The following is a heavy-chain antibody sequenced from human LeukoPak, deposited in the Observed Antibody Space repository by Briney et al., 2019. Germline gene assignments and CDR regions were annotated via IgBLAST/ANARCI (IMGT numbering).Heavy chain of an antibody. D-gene: IGHD3-9*01. CDR2: IYYSGST. CDR3: ARHPIELRYFDWAY. Sequence: PSETLSLTCTVSGGSISSSSYYWGWIRQPPGKGLEWIGSIYYSGSTYYNPSLKSRVTISVDTSKNQFSLKLSSVIAAGTAVYYCARHPIELRYFDWAYWGQGTLVTVSS. J-gene: IGHJ4*02. CDR1: GGSISSSSYY. V-gene: IGHV4-39*01.